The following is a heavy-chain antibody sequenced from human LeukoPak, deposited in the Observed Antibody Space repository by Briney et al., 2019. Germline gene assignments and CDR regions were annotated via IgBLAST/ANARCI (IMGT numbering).Heavy chain of an antibody. D-gene: IGHD6-19*01. CDR2: INHSGST. CDR1: GGSFSGYY. CDR3: ARSIAVAGHSGAIDY. J-gene: IGHJ4*02. V-gene: IGHV4-34*01. Sequence: SETLSLTCAVYGGSFSGYYWSWIRQPPGKGLEWIGEINHSGSTNYNPSLKSRVTISVDTSKSQFSLKLSSVTAADTAVYYCARSIAVAGHSGAIDYWGQGTLVTVSS.